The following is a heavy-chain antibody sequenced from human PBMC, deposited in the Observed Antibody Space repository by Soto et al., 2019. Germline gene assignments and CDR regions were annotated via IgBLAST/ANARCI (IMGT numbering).Heavy chain of an antibody. CDR1: GDSVSSDSYY. CDR2: IYSSGST. Sequence: SETLSLTCTVSGDSVSSDSYYWTWIRQPPGKGLEWIGYIYSSGSTSYNPSLKSRVTISLDTSSNQFSLELTSVTAADTAIYYCARDIRGYSRAFDYWGQGTLVTVSS. D-gene: IGHD5-18*01. J-gene: IGHJ4*02. V-gene: IGHV4-61*01. CDR3: ARDIRGYSRAFDY.